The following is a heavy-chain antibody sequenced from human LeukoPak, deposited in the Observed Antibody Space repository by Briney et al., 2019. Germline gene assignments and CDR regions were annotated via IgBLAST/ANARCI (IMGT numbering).Heavy chain of an antibody. D-gene: IGHD3-3*01. CDR1: GGSISSYY. CDR2: IYYSGST. Sequence: SETLFLTCTVSGGSISSYYWSWIRQPPGKGLEWIGYIYYSGSTNYNPSLKSRVTISVDTSKNQFSLKLSSVTAADTAVYYCARQINGLSGWAFDIWGQGTMVTVSS. J-gene: IGHJ3*02. V-gene: IGHV4-59*08. CDR3: ARQINGLSGWAFDI.